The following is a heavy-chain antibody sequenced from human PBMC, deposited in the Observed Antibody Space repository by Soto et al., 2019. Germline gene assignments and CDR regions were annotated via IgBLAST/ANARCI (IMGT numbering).Heavy chain of an antibody. Sequence: QVQLVQSGADVKKPGSSVKVSCKASGGSFSSYSISWVRQAPGQGLEWMGGIFPLADTTKFAQNFQGRVTITADKSTSTAYMELSSLTSRDTAVYYCATIVGGIFDFWGQGTLVTVSS. J-gene: IGHJ4*02. CDR2: IFPLADTT. CDR3: ATIVGGIFDF. V-gene: IGHV1-69*06. D-gene: IGHD3-3*01. CDR1: GGSFSSYS.